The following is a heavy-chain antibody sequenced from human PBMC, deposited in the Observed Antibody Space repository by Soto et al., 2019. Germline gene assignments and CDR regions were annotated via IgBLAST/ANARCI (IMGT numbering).Heavy chain of an antibody. CDR1: GYTFTSYD. CDR3: ARIRGGSLRAFDY. Sequence: ASVKVSCKASGYTFTSYDIYWVRQATGQGLEWMGWLNPNTGDSGYAQKFLGRITVTSDTSINTVHMELSSLRSEDTAVYYWARIRGGSLRAFDYWGQGTLVTVSS. J-gene: IGHJ4*02. D-gene: IGHD3-10*01. CDR2: LNPNTGDS. V-gene: IGHV1-8*01.